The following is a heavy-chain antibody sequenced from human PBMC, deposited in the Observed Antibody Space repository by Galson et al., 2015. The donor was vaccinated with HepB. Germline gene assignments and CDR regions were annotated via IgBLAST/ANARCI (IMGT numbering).Heavy chain of an antibody. V-gene: IGHV4-34*01. CDR1: GGSFSGYY. D-gene: IGHD3-3*01. CDR3: ARGKGRQVLLDYHYYGMDV. J-gene: IGHJ6*01. CDR2: INHSGST. Sequence: ETLSLTCAVYGGSFSGYYWSWIRQPPGKGLEWIGEINHSGSTNYNPSLKSRVTISVDTSKNQFSLKVRSVTAADTAVYYCARGKGRQVLLDYHYYGMDVWGQGTTVSVSS.